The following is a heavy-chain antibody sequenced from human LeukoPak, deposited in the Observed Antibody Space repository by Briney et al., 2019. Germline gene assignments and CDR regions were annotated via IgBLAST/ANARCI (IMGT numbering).Heavy chain of an antibody. CDR2: IYYSGNT. J-gene: IGHJ4*02. CDR1: GGSISSSSSY. CDR3: ARQPTGAWQWTFDN. V-gene: IGHV4-39*01. Sequence: SETLSLTCTVSGGSISSSSSYWGWIRQPPGKGLEWIGTIYYSGNTNYSPSLESRVTVSVDTSTNQFSLKVNSVTAADTAVYYCARQPTGAWQWTFDNWGQGTLVTVSS. D-gene: IGHD6-19*01.